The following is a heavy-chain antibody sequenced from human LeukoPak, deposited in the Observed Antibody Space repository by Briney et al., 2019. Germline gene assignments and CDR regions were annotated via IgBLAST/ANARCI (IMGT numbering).Heavy chain of an antibody. D-gene: IGHD6-6*01. CDR3: ARGKYSNSF. Sequence: GGSLRLFCEASGFXFSNYWISWVRQAPGKGLEWVADIKQDGSEKYYVDSVKGRFTISRDNAKNSLYLQMNSLRAEDTAVYYCARGKYSNSFWDQGTLVTVSS. V-gene: IGHV3-7*05. CDR2: IKQDGSEK. J-gene: IGHJ4*02. CDR1: GFXFSNYW.